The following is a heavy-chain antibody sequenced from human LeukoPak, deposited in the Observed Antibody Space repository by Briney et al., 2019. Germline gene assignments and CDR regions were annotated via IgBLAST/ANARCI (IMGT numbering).Heavy chain of an antibody. V-gene: IGHV1-18*01. D-gene: IGHD3-22*01. CDR3: AMPTYYYDSSGYPLGY. CDR2: ISAYNGNT. Sequence: ASVKVSCTASGYTFTSYGISWVRQAPGQGLEWMGWISAYNGNTNYAQKLQGRVTMTTDTSTSTAYMELRSLRSDDTAVYYCAMPTYYYDSSGYPLGYWGQGTLVTVSS. CDR1: GYTFTSYG. J-gene: IGHJ4*02.